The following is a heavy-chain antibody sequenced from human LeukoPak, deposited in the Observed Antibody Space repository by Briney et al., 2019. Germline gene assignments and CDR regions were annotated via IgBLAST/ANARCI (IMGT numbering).Heavy chain of an antibody. CDR1: GFTFSSHG. J-gene: IGHJ3*02. V-gene: IGHV3-23*01. Sequence: GGSLRLSCAASGFTFSSHGMNWVRQAPGKGLEWVSGISPNGVITYYADSMKGRFTISRDNSKGTVYLQMNSLRPEDTAVYYCARGLQENLAWLQAFSAFDIWGQGTMVTVSS. CDR2: ISPNGVIT. CDR3: ARGLQENLAWLQAFSAFDI. D-gene: IGHD6-19*01.